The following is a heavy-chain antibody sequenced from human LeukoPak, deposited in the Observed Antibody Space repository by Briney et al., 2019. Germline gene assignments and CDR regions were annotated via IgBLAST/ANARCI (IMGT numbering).Heavy chain of an antibody. D-gene: IGHD5-18*01. CDR1: GFTFTSYW. J-gene: IGHJ5*02. Sequence: GESLRLSCAASGFTFTSYWMSWVRQAPGKGLEWVANIKYERSEKYYVGSVKGRFTISRDNAKNALYLQMNSLRAEDTAVYYCARLRYGGFDPWGQGTLVTVSS. CDR2: IKYERSEK. V-gene: IGHV3-7*01. CDR3: ARLRYGGFDP.